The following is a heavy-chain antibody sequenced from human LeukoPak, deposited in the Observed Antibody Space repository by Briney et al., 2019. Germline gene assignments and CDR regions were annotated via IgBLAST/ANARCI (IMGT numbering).Heavy chain of an antibody. J-gene: IGHJ3*02. Sequence: PGGSLRLSCAASGLTFSNAWMSWVRQAPGKGLEWVGRIKSKPEGGTTDYAAPVKGRFTISRDDSKNTLYLQMNSLKTEDTAVYSCTTGSEYDDAFDIWGQGTMVTVSS. V-gene: IGHV3-15*01. D-gene: IGHD2/OR15-2a*01. CDR1: GLTFSNAW. CDR3: TTGSEYDDAFDI. CDR2: IKSKPEGGTT.